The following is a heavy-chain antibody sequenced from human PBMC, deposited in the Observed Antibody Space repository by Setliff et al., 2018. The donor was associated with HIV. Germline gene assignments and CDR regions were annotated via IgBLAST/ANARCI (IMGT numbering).Heavy chain of an antibody. CDR1: VFTFNNYG. D-gene: IGHD3-10*01. CDR2: IEHDGSNR. V-gene: IGHV3-30*02. CDR3: ARDRVISVRGVLRSTFDP. J-gene: IGHJ5*02. Sequence: GGSLRLSCAASVFTFNNYGMNWVRQAPGKGLEWVAFIEHDGSNRQHADSVKGRFTISRDISANRVYLQMNSLRDDDTAMYYCARDRVISVRGVLRSTFDPWGRGTRVTVSS.